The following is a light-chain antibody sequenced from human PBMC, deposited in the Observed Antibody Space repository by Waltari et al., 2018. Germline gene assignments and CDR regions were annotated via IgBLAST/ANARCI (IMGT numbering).Light chain of an antibody. V-gene: IGLV3-19*01. CDR3: HSRDSSGDVL. CDR1: SLRTYY. Sequence: SSELTQDPAVSVALGQTVRITCQGDSLRTYYVSWFLQKPGQAPALVIYGKNNRPSGIPDRFSASRSGSTASLTIIGAQAEDEADYYCHSRDSSGDVLIGGGTKLTVV. J-gene: IGLJ2*01. CDR2: GKN.